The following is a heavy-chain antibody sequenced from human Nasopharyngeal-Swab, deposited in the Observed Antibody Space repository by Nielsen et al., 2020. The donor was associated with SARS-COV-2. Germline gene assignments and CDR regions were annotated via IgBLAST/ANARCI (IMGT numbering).Heavy chain of an antibody. CDR3: ARDLYRQQWPLYNYYGMDV. Sequence: GESLKISCAASGCTVSSNYMSWVRQAPGKGLEWVAVIYSGGSTYYADSVKGRFTISRDNSKNTLYLQMNSLRAEDTAVYYCARDLYRQQWPLYNYYGMDVWGQGTTVTVSS. CDR2: IYSGGST. CDR1: GCTVSSNY. D-gene: IGHD6-19*01. J-gene: IGHJ6*02. V-gene: IGHV3-53*01.